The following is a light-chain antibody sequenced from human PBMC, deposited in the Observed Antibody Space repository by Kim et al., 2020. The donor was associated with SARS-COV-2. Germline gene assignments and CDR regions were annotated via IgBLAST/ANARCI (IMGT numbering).Light chain of an antibody. J-gene: IGLJ2*01. V-gene: IGLV3-1*01. CDR1: KLGDKY. CDR3: QAWDSGTVV. CDR2: QDT. Sequence: VAHGQTASITCSGDKLGDKYACWYQQQPGQSPVLVIYQDTKRPSGIPERFSGSNSGNTATLTISGTQAMDEADYYCQAWDSGTVVFGGGTQLTVL.